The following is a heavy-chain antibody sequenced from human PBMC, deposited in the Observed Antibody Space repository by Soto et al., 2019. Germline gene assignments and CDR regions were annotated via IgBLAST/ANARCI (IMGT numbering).Heavy chain of an antibody. CDR2: IKSKTDGGTT. CDR1: GFTFSNAW. Sequence: GGSLRLSCAASGFTFSNAWMRWVRQAPGKGLEWVGRIKSKTDGGTTDYAAPVKGRFTISRDDSKNTLYLQMNSLKTEDTAVYYCTTGGKDGYSGSYFGAFDIWGQGTMVTVSS. CDR3: TTGGKDGYSGSYFGAFDI. J-gene: IGHJ3*02. V-gene: IGHV3-15*01. D-gene: IGHD1-26*01.